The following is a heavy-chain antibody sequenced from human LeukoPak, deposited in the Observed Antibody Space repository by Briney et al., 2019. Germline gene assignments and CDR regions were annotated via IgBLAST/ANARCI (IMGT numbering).Heavy chain of an antibody. CDR1: GGSVSSGGYY. Sequence: SETLCLTCTVSGGSVSSGGYYWSWIRQHPGKGLKWIGHISYSGDTYYNPSLNSRVTISVGTSKSQFSLKLSSVTDADTAVYYCARVRGYSYGELDYWGPGTLVTVSS. D-gene: IGHD5-18*01. J-gene: IGHJ4*02. CDR3: ARVRGYSYGELDY. V-gene: IGHV4-31*03. CDR2: ISYSGDT.